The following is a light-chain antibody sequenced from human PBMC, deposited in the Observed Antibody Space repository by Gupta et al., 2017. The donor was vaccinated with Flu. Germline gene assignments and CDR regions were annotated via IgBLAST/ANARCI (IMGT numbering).Light chain of an antibody. J-gene: IGLJ1*01. CDR3: ASWDDSLSGEV. CDR2: RDY. CDR1: SSNTESNY. Sequence: RFTFSFFGGSSNTESNYVYGYQQFPGAAPKLLIQRDYQRPSGVPDRFSGSKSGTSASLAISGLRSEDEADYYCASWDDSLSGEVFGTGTMFTVL. V-gene: IGLV1-47*01.